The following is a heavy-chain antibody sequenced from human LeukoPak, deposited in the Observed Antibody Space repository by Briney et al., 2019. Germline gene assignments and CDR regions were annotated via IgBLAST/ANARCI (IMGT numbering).Heavy chain of an antibody. CDR2: TYYRSKWYN. CDR1: GDSVSSNSAA. V-gene: IGHV6-1*01. J-gene: IGHJ4*02. CDR3: ARERGATRGPFDY. Sequence: SQTLSLTCAIAGDSVSSNSAAWNWIRQSPSRGLEWLGRTYYRSKWYNDYEVSVKSRITINPDTSKNQFSLKLSSVTAADTAVYYCARERGATRGPFDYWGQGTLVTVSS. D-gene: IGHD5-24*01.